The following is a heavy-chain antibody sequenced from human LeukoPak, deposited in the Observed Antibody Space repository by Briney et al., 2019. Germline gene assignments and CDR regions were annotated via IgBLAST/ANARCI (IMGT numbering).Heavy chain of an antibody. J-gene: IGHJ6*03. CDR1: GGSFSGYY. V-gene: IGHV4-34*01. CDR3: ARHMATPMVRGVRSYYMDV. CDR2: INHSGST. Sequence: SETLSLTCAVYGGSFSGYYWSWIRQPPGKGLEWIGEINHSGSTNYNPSLKSRVTISVDTSKNQFSLKLSSVTAADTAVYYCARHMATPMVRGVRSYYMDVWGKGTTVTISS. D-gene: IGHD3-10*01.